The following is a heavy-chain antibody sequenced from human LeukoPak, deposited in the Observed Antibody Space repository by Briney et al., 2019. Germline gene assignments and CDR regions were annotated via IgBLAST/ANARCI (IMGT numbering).Heavy chain of an antibody. CDR2: IFFTGNT. J-gene: IGHJ4*02. D-gene: IGHD2-21*01. CDR1: GDSISSGNYY. CDR3: ARRIPGFFFDY. Sequence: KSSETLSLTCTVSGDSISSGNYYWDWIRQPPGKGLEWIGTIFFTGNTYYNPSLKNRVTISVDTSKNQFSLKLSSVTAADPAVYYCARRIPGFFFDYWGQGTLVTVSS. V-gene: IGHV4-39*01.